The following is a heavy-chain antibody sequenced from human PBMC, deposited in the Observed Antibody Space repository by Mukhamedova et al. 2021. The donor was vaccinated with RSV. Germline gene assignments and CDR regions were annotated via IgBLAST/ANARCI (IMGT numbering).Heavy chain of an antibody. Sequence: VRQAPGKGLEWVAVISYDGGNKYYADSVKGRFTISRDNSKNTLYLQMNSLRAEDTAVYYCARDFEGPYYYYYMDVWGKGTTVT. V-gene: IGHV3-30-3*01. CDR3: ARDFEGPYYYYYMDV. J-gene: IGHJ6*03. CDR2: ISYDGGNK.